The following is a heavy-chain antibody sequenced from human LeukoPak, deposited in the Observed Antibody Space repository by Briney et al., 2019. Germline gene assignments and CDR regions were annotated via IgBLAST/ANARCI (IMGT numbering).Heavy chain of an antibody. Sequence: ASVKVSCKASGYTFTDYYIHWVRQAPGQGLEWMGWINPNSGGTNYTQKFQGRVTMTRDTSISTAYMELSRLTPDDTAVYYCAGLSGYDPYYFDYWGQGTLVAVSS. CDR1: GYTFTDYY. V-gene: IGHV1-2*02. CDR2: INPNSGGT. J-gene: IGHJ4*02. D-gene: IGHD5-12*01. CDR3: AGLSGYDPYYFDY.